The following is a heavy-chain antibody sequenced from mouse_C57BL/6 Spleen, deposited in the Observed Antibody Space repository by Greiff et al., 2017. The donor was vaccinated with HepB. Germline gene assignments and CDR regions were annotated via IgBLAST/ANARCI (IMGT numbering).Heavy chain of an antibody. CDR1: GYTFTDYN. V-gene: IGHV1-22*01. D-gene: IGHD2-3*01. CDR3: ARSGIYDGYYYAMDY. Sequence: EVQLQQSGPELVKPGASVKMSCKASGYTFTDYNMHWVKQSHGKSLEWIGYINPNNGGTNYNQKFKGKATLTVNTSSSTAYLELRSMTSEDSAVYYCARSGIYDGYYYAMDYWGQGTSVTVSS. CDR2: INPNNGGT. J-gene: IGHJ4*01.